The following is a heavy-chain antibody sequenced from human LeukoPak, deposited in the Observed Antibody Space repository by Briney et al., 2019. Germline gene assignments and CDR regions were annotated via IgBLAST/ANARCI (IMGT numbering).Heavy chain of an antibody. Sequence: SETLSLTCTVSGYSITTYYWGWIRQPPGKGLEWIGYIFYSGNTDYNPSLKSRVTISVDTSKNQFSLRLDSVTAADTAVYYCARVFRRDGYFDHWGQGTLVTVSS. D-gene: IGHD5-24*01. CDR2: IFYSGNT. J-gene: IGHJ4*02. CDR1: GYSITTYY. V-gene: IGHV4-59*01. CDR3: ARVFRRDGYFDH.